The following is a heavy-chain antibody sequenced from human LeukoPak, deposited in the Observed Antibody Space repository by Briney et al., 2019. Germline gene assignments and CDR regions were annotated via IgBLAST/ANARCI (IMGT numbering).Heavy chain of an antibody. CDR1: GGSISSYY. V-gene: IGHV4-59*01. CDR2: IYYSGST. D-gene: IGHD2-2*01. Sequence: PSETLSLTRTVSGGSISSYYWSWIRQPPGKGLEWIGYIYYSGSTNYNPSLKSRVTISVDTSRNQFSLKLSSVTAADTAVYYCARTIVVVPAAMLPYYYYMDVWGKGTTVTVSS. J-gene: IGHJ6*03. CDR3: ARTIVVVPAAMLPYYYYMDV.